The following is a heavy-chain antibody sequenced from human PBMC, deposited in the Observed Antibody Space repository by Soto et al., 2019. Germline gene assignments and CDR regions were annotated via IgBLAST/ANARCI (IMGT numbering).Heavy chain of an antibody. CDR2: ISYDGSNK. CDR1: GFTFSSYA. Sequence: QVQLVESGGGVVQPGRSLRLSCAASGFTFSSYAMHWVRQAPGKGLEWVAVISYDGSNKYYADSVKGRFTISRDNSKNTLYLQMNSLRAEDTAVYYCARDLELRLLGFYYYYGMDVWGQGTTVTVSS. CDR3: ARDLELRLLGFYYYYGMDV. J-gene: IGHJ6*02. V-gene: IGHV3-30-3*01. D-gene: IGHD3-3*01.